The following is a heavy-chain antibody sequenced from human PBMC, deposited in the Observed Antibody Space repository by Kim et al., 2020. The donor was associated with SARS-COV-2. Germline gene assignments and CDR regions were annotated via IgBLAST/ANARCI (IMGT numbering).Heavy chain of an antibody. CDR3: ARRTLYYDILTGYSFDAFDI. J-gene: IGHJ3*02. CDR1: GGSISSYY. CDR2: IYYSGST. V-gene: IGHV4-59*01. D-gene: IGHD3-9*01. Sequence: SETLSLTCTVSGGSISSYYWSWIRQPPGKGLEWIGYIYYSGSTNYKPSLKSRVTISVDTSKNQFSLKLSSVTAADTAVYYCARRTLYYDILTGYSFDAFDIWGQGTMVTVSS.